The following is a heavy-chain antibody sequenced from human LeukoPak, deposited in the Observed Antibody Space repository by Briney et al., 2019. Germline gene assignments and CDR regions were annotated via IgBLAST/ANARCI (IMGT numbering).Heavy chain of an antibody. CDR2: ISSSGSTI. J-gene: IGHJ4*02. Sequence: PGGSLRLSCAASGFTFSSYEMNWVRQAPGKGLEWVSYISSSGSTIYYADSVKGRFTISRDNAKNSLYLQMNSLRAEDTAVYYCARAGQQLWLLSPQNYFDYWGQGTLVTVSS. D-gene: IGHD5-18*01. CDR1: GFTFSSYE. V-gene: IGHV3-48*03. CDR3: ARAGQQLWLLSPQNYFDY.